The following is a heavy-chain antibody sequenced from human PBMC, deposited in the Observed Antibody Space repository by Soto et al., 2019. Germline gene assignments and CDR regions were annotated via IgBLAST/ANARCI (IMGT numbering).Heavy chain of an antibody. D-gene: IGHD5-18*01. Sequence: SVKVSCKASGGTFYTYTFSWVRQAPGQGLEWMGSITPIYPTTNYAEKFQGRLTVTADGSTNTAYMELNSLTSEDTAVYYCARIPRYSFPTSGDLDSWGQGTLVTVSS. CDR3: ARIPRYSFPTSGDLDS. CDR2: ITPIYPTT. CDR1: GGTFYTYT. V-gene: IGHV1-69*13. J-gene: IGHJ4*02.